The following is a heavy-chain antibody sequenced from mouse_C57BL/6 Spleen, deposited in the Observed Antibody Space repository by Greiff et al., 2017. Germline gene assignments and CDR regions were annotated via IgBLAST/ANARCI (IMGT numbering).Heavy chain of an antibody. CDR1: GFSLTSSG. D-gene: IGHD1-1*01. CDR3: AKLYYGSSYFYAMDY. CDR2: IWGDGST. V-gene: IGHV2-3*01. J-gene: IGHJ4*01. Sequence: QVQLKQSGPGLVEPSQSLSITCTVSGFSLTSSGVSWVRQTPGKGLEWLGVIWGDGSTNYPSALISRLSISKDNSKSQVFLKLNSLQTEDTATYYCAKLYYGSSYFYAMDYWGQGTSVTVSS.